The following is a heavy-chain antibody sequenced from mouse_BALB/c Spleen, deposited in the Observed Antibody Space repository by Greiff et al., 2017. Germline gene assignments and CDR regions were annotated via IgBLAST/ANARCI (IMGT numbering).Heavy chain of an antibody. D-gene: IGHD2-1*01. V-gene: IGHV1-55*01. J-gene: IGHJ2*01. CDR3: AIYYGNYGFDY. CDR1: GYNFTSYW. Sequence: QVQLQQPGAELVKPGTSVKLSCKASGYNFTSYWINWVKLRPGQGLEWIGDIYPGSGSTNYNEKFKSKATLTVDTSSSTAYRQLSSLASEDSALYYCAIYYGNYGFDYWGQGTTLTVSS. CDR2: IYPGSGST.